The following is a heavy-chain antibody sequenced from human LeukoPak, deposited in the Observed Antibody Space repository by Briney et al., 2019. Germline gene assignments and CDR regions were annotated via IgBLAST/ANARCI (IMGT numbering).Heavy chain of an antibody. V-gene: IGHV1-18*01. CDR3: ASGAYSVDYYGMDV. CDR2: ISAYNGNT. D-gene: IGHD2-8*02. J-gene: IGHJ6*02. CDR1: GYTFTSYG. Sequence: ASVKVSCKASGYTFTSYGISWVRQAPGQGLEWMGWISAYNGNTNYAQKLQGRVTMTTDTSTSTAYMELRSLRSDDTAVYYCASGAYSVDYYGMDVWGQGTTVTVSS.